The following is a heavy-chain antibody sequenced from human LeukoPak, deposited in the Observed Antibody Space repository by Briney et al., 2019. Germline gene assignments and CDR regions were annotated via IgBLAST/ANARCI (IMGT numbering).Heavy chain of an antibody. CDR2: INPNSGGT. Sequence: ASVKVSCKASGYTFTGYYMHWVRQAPGQGLEWMGWINPNSGGTNYAQKFQGRVTMTRDTSISTAYMELSGLRSDDRAVCYCVRDAIAAAGTGGWGQGTLVTVSS. CDR3: VRDAIAAAGTGG. J-gene: IGHJ4*02. CDR1: GYTFTGYY. V-gene: IGHV1-2*02. D-gene: IGHD6-13*01.